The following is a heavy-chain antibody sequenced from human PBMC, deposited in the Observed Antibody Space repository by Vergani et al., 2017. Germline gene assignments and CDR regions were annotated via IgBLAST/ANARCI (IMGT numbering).Heavy chain of an antibody. Sequence: QSQLVQSGDEVKKPGASVKVSCKTSGYSFINYGISWVRQAPGQGLEWLGWVSPYNGNTNHGQKTQGRVTMTTDTSTRTAYMQLRSLTFDDTTVYYCAREGFYDNIRKTSRPPSYYGIGVWGQGTKVTVAS. V-gene: IGHV1-18*01. CDR2: VSPYNGNT. D-gene: IGHD3-9*01. J-gene: IGHJ6*02. CDR1: GYSFINYG. CDR3: AREGFYDNIRKTSRPPSYYGIGV.